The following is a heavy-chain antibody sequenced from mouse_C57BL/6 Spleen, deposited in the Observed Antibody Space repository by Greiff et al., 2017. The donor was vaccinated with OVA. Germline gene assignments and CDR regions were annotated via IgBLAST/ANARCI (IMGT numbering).Heavy chain of an antibody. J-gene: IGHJ4*01. V-gene: IGHV1-64*01. D-gene: IGHD2-3*01. CDR1: GYTFTSYW. Sequence: VQLQQPGAELVKPGASVKLSCKASGYTFTSYWMHWVKQRPGQGLEWIGMIHPNSGSTNYNEKFKSKATLTVDKSSSTAYMQLSSLTSEDSAVYYCAREDDGYYGDYAMDYWGQGTSVTVSS. CDR3: AREDDGYYGDYAMDY. CDR2: IHPNSGST.